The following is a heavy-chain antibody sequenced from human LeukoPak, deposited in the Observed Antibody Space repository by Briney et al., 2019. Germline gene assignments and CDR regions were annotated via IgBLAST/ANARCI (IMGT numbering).Heavy chain of an antibody. CDR2: IYYSGST. CDR3: ARENLMVRGNAFDI. CDR1: GGSISSGDYY. D-gene: IGHD3-10*01. V-gene: IGHV4-30-4*01. Sequence: SETLSLTCTVSGGSISSGDYYWSWIRQPPGKGLEWIGYIYYSGSTYYNPSLKSRVTISVDTSKNQFSLKLSSVTAADTAVYHCARENLMVRGNAFDIWGQGTMVTVSS. J-gene: IGHJ3*02.